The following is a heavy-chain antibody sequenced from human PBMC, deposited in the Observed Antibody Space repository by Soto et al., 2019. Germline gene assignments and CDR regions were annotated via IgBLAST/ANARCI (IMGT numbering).Heavy chain of an antibody. J-gene: IGHJ5*01. CDR3: ARGRYCLTGRCFPNWFDS. CDR1: GDSISTVDYF. V-gene: IGHV4-30-4*01. CDR2: IYKSATT. D-gene: IGHD2-15*01. Sequence: SETLSLTCSVSGDSISTVDYFCAWIRQPPGQALEYIGYIYKSATTYYNPSFESRVAISLDTSKSQFSLNVTSVTAADTAVYFCARGRYCLTGRCFPNWFDSWGQGTLVTVSS.